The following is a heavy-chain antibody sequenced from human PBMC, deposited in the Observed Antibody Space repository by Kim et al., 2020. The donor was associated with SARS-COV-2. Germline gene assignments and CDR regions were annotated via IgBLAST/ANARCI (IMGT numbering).Heavy chain of an antibody. CDR3: SRRSSDTYYDFWSGYYQNYFAD. J-gene: IGHJ4*02. CDR2: INTNTGNP. CDR1: GYTFTSYA. Sequence: ASVIVSCKASGYTFTSYAMNWVRQPPGQGLEWMGWINTNTGNPTYAQGFTGRCVFSLDTSVSTAYLQISSLKAEDTAVYYCSRRSSDTYYDFWSGYYQNYFADWGQGTMVTVSS. D-gene: IGHD3-3*01. V-gene: IGHV7-4-1*02.